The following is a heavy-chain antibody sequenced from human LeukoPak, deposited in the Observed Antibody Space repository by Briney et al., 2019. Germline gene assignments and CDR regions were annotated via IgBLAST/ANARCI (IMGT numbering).Heavy chain of an antibody. Sequence: PGGSLRLSCAASGFTFSSYWMHWVRQAPGKGLVWVSRINSDGSSTSYADSVKGRFTISRDNAKNTLYLQMNSLRAEDTAVCYCARWGLVAATNWFDPWGQGTLVTVSS. CDR1: GFTFSSYW. CDR2: INSDGSST. CDR3: ARWGLVAATNWFDP. V-gene: IGHV3-74*01. D-gene: IGHD2-15*01. J-gene: IGHJ5*02.